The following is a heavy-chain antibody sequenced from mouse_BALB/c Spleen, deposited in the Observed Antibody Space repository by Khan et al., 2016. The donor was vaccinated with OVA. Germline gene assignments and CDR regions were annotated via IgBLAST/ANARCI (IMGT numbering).Heavy chain of an antibody. CDR1: GFSLTNYG. D-gene: IGHD2-10*01. CDR3: ARQPYYHYNIMDY. CDR2: IWSDGST. V-gene: IGHV2-6-1*01. Sequence: QVQLQQSGPGLVAPSQSLSITCTISGFSLTNYGVHWIRQSPGKGLEWLVVIWSDGSTTYNSALKSRLTITKDNSKSQVFLQMNSLQTYDTAIYFCARQPYYHYNIMDYWGQGTSVTVSS. J-gene: IGHJ4*01.